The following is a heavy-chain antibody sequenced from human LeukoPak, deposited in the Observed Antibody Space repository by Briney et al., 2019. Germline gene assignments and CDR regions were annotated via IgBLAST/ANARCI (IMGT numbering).Heavy chain of an antibody. CDR1: GFTFSSYS. Sequence: GGSLRLSCAASGFTFSSYSMNWVRQAPGKGLEWVSYISSSSTIYYADSVKGRFTISRDNAKNSPYLQMNSLRAEDTAVYYCAKDQLRIAAAGTGIFDYWGQGTLVTVSS. J-gene: IGHJ4*02. CDR3: AKDQLRIAAAGTGIFDY. D-gene: IGHD6-13*01. CDR2: ISSSSTI. V-gene: IGHV3-48*01.